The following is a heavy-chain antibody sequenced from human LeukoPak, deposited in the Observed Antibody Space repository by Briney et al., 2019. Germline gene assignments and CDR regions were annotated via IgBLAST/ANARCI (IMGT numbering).Heavy chain of an antibody. CDR2: INSDGSST. Sequence: PGGSLRLSCAASGFTFSIYWMHWVRRAPGKGLVWVSRINSDGSSTSYADSVKGRFTISRDNAKNTLYLQMSSLRAEDTAVYYCARAGAPLSYYFMDVWGKGTTVTVSS. CDR3: ARAGAPLSYYFMDV. CDR1: GFTFSIYW. V-gene: IGHV3-74*01. J-gene: IGHJ6*03. D-gene: IGHD1-26*01.